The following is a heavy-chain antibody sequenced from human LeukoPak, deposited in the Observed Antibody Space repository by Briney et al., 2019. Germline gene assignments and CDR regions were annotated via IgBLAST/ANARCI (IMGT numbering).Heavy chain of an antibody. V-gene: IGHV4-34*01. D-gene: IGHD5-24*01. J-gene: IGHJ4*02. CDR3: ARERLENYYFDY. CDR2: INHSGST. Sequence: PSETLSLTCAVYGGSFSGYYWSWIRQPPGKGLEWIGEINHSGSTNYNPSLKSRVTISVDTSKNQFSLKLSSVTAADTAVYYCARERLENYYFDYWGQGTLVTVSS. CDR1: GGSFSGYY.